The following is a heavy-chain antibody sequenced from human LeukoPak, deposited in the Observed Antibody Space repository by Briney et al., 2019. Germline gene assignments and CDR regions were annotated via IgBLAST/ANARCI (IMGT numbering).Heavy chain of an antibody. D-gene: IGHD3/OR15-3a*01. CDR2: IRCDGSNK. CDR3: AKRGLVPIDY. Sequence: QAGGSLRLSCAASGFTFSSYGMHWVRQAPGKGLEWVAFIRCDGSNKYYADSVKGRFTISRDNSKNTLYLQMNSLRAEDTAVYYCAKRGLVPIDYWGQGTLVTVSS. J-gene: IGHJ4*02. CDR1: GFTFSSYG. V-gene: IGHV3-30*02.